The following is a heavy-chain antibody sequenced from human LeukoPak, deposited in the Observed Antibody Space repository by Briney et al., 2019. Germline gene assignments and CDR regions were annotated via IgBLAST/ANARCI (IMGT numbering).Heavy chain of an antibody. Sequence: TGGSLRLSCAASGFTFSSYWMSWVRQAPGKGLEWVANIKQDGSEKYYVDSVKGRFTISRDNAKNSLYLQMNSLRAEDTAVYYCARYDDDGGDLGYCSGGSCYFPTYFDYWGQGTLVTVSS. J-gene: IGHJ4*02. CDR1: GFTFSSYW. CDR2: IKQDGSEK. CDR3: ARYDDDGGDLGYCSGGSCYFPTYFDY. V-gene: IGHV3-7*01. D-gene: IGHD2-15*01.